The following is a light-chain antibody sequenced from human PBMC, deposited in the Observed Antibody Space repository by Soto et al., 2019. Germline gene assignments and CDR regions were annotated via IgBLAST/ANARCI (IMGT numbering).Light chain of an antibody. J-gene: IGLJ1*01. V-gene: IGLV2-14*03. CDR3: SSFTTTRTHI. Sequence: QSALTQPASVSGSPGQSITISCTGTETDVGGYNLVSWYQQHSGKAPKLIIYDVKNRPSGISGRFSGSKSGNTASLTISGLRPGDEADYFCSSFTTTRTHIFGPGTKVTVL. CDR1: ETDVGGYNL. CDR2: DVK.